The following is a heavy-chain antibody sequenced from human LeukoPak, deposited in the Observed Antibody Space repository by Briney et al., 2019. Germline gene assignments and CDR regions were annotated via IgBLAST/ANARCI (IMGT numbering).Heavy chain of an antibody. CDR2: INHSGST. CDR3: ARTSSGWAPFWY. J-gene: IGHJ4*02. CDR1: GESFSGYY. D-gene: IGHD6-19*01. V-gene: IGHV4-34*01. Sequence: SETLSLTCAVYGESFSGYYWSWIRQPPGKGLEWIGEINHSGSTNYNPSLKSRVTISVDTSKNQFSLKLSSVTAADTAVYYCARTSSGWAPFWYWGQGTLVTVSS.